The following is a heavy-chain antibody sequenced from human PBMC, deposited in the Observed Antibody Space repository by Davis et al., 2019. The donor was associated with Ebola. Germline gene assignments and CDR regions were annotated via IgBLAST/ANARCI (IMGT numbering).Heavy chain of an antibody. CDR2: IKLDGSEK. CDR1: GFTFNSYW. J-gene: IGHJ4*02. Sequence: GESLKISCAASGFTFNSYWMSWVRQAPGKGLEWVANIKLDGSEKYYVDSVKGRFTISRDNSKNMLYLQMNSLRVEDTALYYCVQGTTSCHVWGQGTLVTVSS. CDR3: VQGTTSCHV. D-gene: IGHD2-2*01. V-gene: IGHV3-7*03.